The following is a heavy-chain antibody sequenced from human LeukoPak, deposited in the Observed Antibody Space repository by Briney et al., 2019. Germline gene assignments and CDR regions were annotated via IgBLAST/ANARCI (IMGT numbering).Heavy chain of an antibody. V-gene: IGHV3-23*01. D-gene: IGHD3-3*01. J-gene: IGHJ5*02. Sequence: GGSLRLSCAASGFTFSSYAMSWVRQAPGEGLEWVSAISGSGGSTYYADSVKGRFTISRDNSKNTLYLQMNSLRAEDTAVYYCAKPGARHGLRFLEWPRRQANWFDPWGQGTLVTVSS. CDR3: AKPGARHGLRFLEWPRRQANWFDP. CDR2: ISGSGGST. CDR1: GFTFSSYA.